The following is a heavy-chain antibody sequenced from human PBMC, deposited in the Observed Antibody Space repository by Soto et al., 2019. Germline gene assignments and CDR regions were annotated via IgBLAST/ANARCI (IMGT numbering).Heavy chain of an antibody. CDR2: INHSGST. J-gene: IGHJ6*03. CDR3: ARGPYGDSPLYYDYHYMDV. CDR1: GGSFSGYY. Sequence: SETLSLTCAVYGGSFSGYYWRWIRQPPGKGLEWIGEINHSGSTNYNPSLKSRVTMSIDTSKKQFSLKVNSVTAADTAVYYCARGPYGDSPLYYDYHYMDVWGKGTTVTVSS. V-gene: IGHV4-34*01. D-gene: IGHD4-17*01.